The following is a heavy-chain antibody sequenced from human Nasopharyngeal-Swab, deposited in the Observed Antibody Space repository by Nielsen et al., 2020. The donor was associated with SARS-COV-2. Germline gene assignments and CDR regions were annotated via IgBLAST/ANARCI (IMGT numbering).Heavy chain of an antibody. Sequence: ASVKVSCKASGYTFTSYYMHWVRQAPGQGLEWMGIINPTVGSTTYAQKFQGRVTMTRDTSTSTVYMELSSLRSEDTAVYYCARNIVVVPAAILYYYYAMDVWGQGTTVTVSS. CDR1: GYTFTSYY. V-gene: IGHV1-46*01. CDR2: INPTVGST. J-gene: IGHJ6*02. CDR3: ARNIVVVPAAILYYYYAMDV. D-gene: IGHD2-2*01.